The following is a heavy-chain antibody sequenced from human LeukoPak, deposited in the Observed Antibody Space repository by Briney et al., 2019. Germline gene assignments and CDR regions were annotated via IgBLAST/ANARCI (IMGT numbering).Heavy chain of an antibody. CDR2: IYHSGST. V-gene: IGHV4-4*02. CDR1: GGSISSSNW. J-gene: IGHJ4*02. D-gene: IGHD5-12*01. CDR3: AGGYSGYDYVVDY. Sequence: SGTLSLTCAVSGGSISSSNWWSWVRQPPGKGLEWIGEIYHSGSTNYNPSLKSRVTISADTSKNQFSLKLSSVTAADTAVYYCAGGYSGYDYVVDYWGQGTLVTVSS.